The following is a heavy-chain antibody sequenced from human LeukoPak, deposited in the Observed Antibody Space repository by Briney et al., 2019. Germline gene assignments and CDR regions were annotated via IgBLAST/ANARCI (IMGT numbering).Heavy chain of an antibody. V-gene: IGHV3-11*03. CDR1: GFMLNVYY. D-gene: IGHD2-21*02. Sequence: GGSLRLSCEASGFMLNVYYMSWFRLAPGKGLEWIGYISRTGSYTTYADSVRGRFTISRDNAKNLLFLQMNGLRTEDTAVYYCARNLDGTQCGADCCFDHWGQGTRVAGSS. CDR2: ISRTGSYT. CDR3: ARNLDGTQCGADCCFDH. J-gene: IGHJ4*02.